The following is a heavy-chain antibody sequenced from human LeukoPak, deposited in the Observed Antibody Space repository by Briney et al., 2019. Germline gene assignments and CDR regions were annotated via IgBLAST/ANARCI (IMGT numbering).Heavy chain of an antibody. CDR3: VRGDYGDYQITIDY. Sequence: PGGSLRLSCAASGFTFSFYWMHWVRHTPGKGLVWVSRINSDGSSTTYADSVRGRFTISRDNAKNTLYLQMNSLRVEDTAVYHCVRGDYGDYQITIDYWGQGSLVTVSS. J-gene: IGHJ4*02. CDR1: GFTFSFYW. D-gene: IGHD4-17*01. V-gene: IGHV3-74*01. CDR2: INSDGSST.